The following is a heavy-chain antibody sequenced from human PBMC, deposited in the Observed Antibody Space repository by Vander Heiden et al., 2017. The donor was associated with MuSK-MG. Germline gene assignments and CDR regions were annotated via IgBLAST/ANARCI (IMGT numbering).Heavy chain of an antibody. V-gene: IGHV1-46*01. Sequence: QVQLVQSGPEVKKPGAPVRLSCKASGYTFTAYYMHWVRQAHGQGLEWMGRINPGGGRPGYAKKSQGRVTMTSDSSTTTVYMEVSSLRSEDTAVYYGGRGGYYCMDVWGKGTTVTVSS. J-gene: IGHJ6*03. CDR2: INPGGGRP. CDR1: GYTFTAYY. D-gene: IGHD3-16*01. CDR3: GRGGYYCMDV.